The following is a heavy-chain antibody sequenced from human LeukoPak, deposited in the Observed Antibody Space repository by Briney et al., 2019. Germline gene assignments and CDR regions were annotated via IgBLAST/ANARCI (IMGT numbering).Heavy chain of an antibody. CDR2: ISGSGGST. CDR1: GFTFSSYA. CDR3: AKEEGGIVDFWSGYWDYFDY. D-gene: IGHD3-3*01. Sequence: GGSLRLSCAASGFTFSSYAMSWVRQAPGKGLEWVSAISGSGGSTYYADSVKGRFTISRDNSKNTLYLQMNSLRAEDTAVYYCAKEEGGIVDFWSGYWDYFDYWGQGTLVTVSS. J-gene: IGHJ4*02. V-gene: IGHV3-23*01.